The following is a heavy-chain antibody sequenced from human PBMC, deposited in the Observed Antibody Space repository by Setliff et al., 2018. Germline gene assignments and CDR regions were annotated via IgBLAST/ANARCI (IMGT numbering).Heavy chain of an antibody. Sequence: SETLSLTCTVSGGSLRGNAIFWGWIRQPPGKGLEWIGSFYSFGSIYYSPSLKNRVTISGDASKNQFSLKLNSVTAADTAVYYCASGGAGFFTSGRWGQGTLVTVSS. CDR3: ASGGAGFFTSGR. D-gene: IGHD3-3*01. CDR1: GGSLRGNAIF. CDR2: FYSFGSI. J-gene: IGHJ4*02. V-gene: IGHV4-39*01.